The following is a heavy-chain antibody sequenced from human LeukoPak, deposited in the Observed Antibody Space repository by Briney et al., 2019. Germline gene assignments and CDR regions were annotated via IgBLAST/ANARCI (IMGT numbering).Heavy chain of an antibody. Sequence: GGSLRLSCAASGFTFSDYYMSWIRQAPGKGLEWVSAISGSGTNTYYADSVKGRCTISRDNSKNTLYLKRNSLRAEDTAVYYCAKSGGADSKYLYYYYYMDVWGKGTTVTVSS. V-gene: IGHV3-23*01. CDR1: GFTFSDYY. J-gene: IGHJ6*03. CDR3: AKSGGADSKYLYYYYYMDV. D-gene: IGHD4-11*01. CDR2: ISGSGTNT.